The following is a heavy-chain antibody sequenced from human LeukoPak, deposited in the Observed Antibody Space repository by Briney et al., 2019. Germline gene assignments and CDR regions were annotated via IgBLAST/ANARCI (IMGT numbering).Heavy chain of an antibody. Sequence: PGGSLRLSCAASGFTSSSYGMSWVRQAPGKGLEWVSGISGSGDSTHYADSVKGRSTISRDISKNTLYLQMNSLRAEDTAIYYCAKDLYDSYFFDYWGQGTLVTVSS. CDR1: GFTSSSYG. D-gene: IGHD3-22*01. J-gene: IGHJ4*02. CDR2: ISGSGDST. V-gene: IGHV3-23*01. CDR3: AKDLYDSYFFDY.